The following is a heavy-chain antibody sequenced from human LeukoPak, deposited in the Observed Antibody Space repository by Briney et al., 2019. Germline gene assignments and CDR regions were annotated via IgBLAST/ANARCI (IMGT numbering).Heavy chain of an antibody. CDR3: AKRYNSEYLAPVQN. V-gene: IGHV3-23*01. Sequence: GGSLRLSCAASGFTFSSYAMTWVRQAPGKGLEWVSTVSTSGGGTYYADSVKGRFNLFRDNSKNTLYLQMNSLRAEDTAVYYCAKRYNSEYLAPVQNWGQGTLVTVSS. CDR2: VSTSGGGT. D-gene: IGHD1-1*01. J-gene: IGHJ4*02. CDR1: GFTFSSYA.